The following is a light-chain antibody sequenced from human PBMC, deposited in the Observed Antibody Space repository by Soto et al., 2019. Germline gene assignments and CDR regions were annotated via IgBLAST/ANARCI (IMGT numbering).Light chain of an antibody. Sequence: QSVFSQHASVSGSPGDSITISCTGTIRNVGSYNYVCWYQQYPGKAPKLMIYDVSTRPSGVSDRFSRSKSGNTASLTISGLRAEDEADYYCGSYTTSSNYVFGTGTNVTVL. CDR3: GSYTTSSNYV. CDR1: IRNVGSYNY. J-gene: IGLJ1*01. V-gene: IGLV2-14*03. CDR2: DVS.